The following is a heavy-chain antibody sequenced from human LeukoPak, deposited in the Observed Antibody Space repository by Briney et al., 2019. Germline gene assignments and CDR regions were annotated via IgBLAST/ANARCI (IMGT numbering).Heavy chain of an antibody. CDR1: GGSFSTNY. J-gene: IGHJ5*02. CDR3: AREDYSYDSNSHYDPRHSWFDP. D-gene: IGHD3-22*01. CDR2: IYYTGST. V-gene: IGHV4-59*01. Sequence: SETLSLTCTVSGGSFSTNYWSWIRQPPGRGLEWIGYIYYTGSTNHNPSLKSRVTISVDTSKNQFSLKLTSVTAADTAVYYCAREDYSYDSNSHYDPRHSWFDPWGQGTLVTVSS.